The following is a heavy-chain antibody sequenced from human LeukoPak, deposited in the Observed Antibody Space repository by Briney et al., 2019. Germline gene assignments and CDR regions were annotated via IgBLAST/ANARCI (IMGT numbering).Heavy chain of an antibody. CDR1: GFTFSSYA. Sequence: GGSLRLSCAASGFTFSSYAMHWVRQAPGKGLEWVAVISYDGSNKYYADSVKGRFTISRDNAKNSLYLQMNSLRAEDTAVYYCARDLYYDSSGYYAGEPFDYWGQGTLVTVSS. CDR3: ARDLYYDSSGYYAGEPFDY. V-gene: IGHV3-30*04. CDR2: ISYDGSNK. D-gene: IGHD3-22*01. J-gene: IGHJ4*02.